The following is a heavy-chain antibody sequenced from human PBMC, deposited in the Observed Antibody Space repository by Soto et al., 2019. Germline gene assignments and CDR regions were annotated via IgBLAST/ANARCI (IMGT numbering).Heavy chain of an antibody. CDR2: INPNSGGT. J-gene: IGHJ6*02. CDR3: ARGYYDFWSQSEDGMDV. CDR1: GYTFTGYY. V-gene: IGHV1-2*02. Sequence: GASVKVSCKASGYTFTGYYMHWVRQAPGQGLEWMGWINPNSGGTNYAQKFQGRVTMTRDTSISTAYMELSRLRSDDTAVYYCARGYYDFWSQSEDGMDVWGQGTKVTVSS. D-gene: IGHD3-3*01.